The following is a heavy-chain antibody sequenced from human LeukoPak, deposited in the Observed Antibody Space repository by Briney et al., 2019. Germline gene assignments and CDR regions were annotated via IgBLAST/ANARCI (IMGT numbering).Heavy chain of an antibody. CDR1: GGTFRTFA. CDR2: IIPIFGIP. J-gene: IGHJ5*02. D-gene: IGHD5-12*01. V-gene: IGHV1-69*13. Sequence: SVKVSCKASGGTFRTFAISWVRQAPGQGLEWMGGIIPIFGIPDSAQKFQGRLTITADESTTTAYMELSSLRSDDTAVYYCARDVYSGYWNWFDPWGQGTLVTVSS. CDR3: ARDVYSGYWNWFDP.